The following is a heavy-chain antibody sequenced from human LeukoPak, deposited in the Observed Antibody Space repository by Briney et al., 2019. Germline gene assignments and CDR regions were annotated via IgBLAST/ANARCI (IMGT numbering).Heavy chain of an antibody. CDR1: GFTFSSYT. CDR2: VDTTSDYI. J-gene: IGHJ6*02. Sequence: PGGSLRLSCAASGFTFSSYTMNWVRQAPGKGLEWVSSVDTTSDYIYYADSVKGRFTISRDNAKNSVYLQMNSLRAEDMGVYFCARDSYGMDVWGQGTTVTVSS. V-gene: IGHV3-21*06. CDR3: ARDSYGMDV.